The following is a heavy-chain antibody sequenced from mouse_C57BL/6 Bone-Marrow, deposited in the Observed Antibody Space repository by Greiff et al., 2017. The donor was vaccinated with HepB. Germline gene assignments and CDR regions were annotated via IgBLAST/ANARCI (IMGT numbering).Heavy chain of an antibody. CDR1: GYSFTGYY. D-gene: IGHD1-1*01. CDR3: ARSGVVADY. CDR2: INPSTGGT. Sequence: EVKLLESGPELVKPGASVKISCKASGYSFTGYYMNWVKQSPEKSLEWIGEINPSTGGTTYNQKFKAKATLTVDKSSSTAYMQLKSLTSEDSAVYYCARSGVVADYWGQGTTLTVSS. V-gene: IGHV1-42*01. J-gene: IGHJ2*01.